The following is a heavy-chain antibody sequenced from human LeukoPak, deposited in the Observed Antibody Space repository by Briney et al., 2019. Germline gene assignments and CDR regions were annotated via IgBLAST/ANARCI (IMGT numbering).Heavy chain of an antibody. CDR3: AKDSGHVGSHSDY. CDR2: ISADGGST. CDR1: GFTFSSYA. J-gene: IGHJ4*02. Sequence: GGSQRLSCAASGFTFSSYAMPWVRQAPGKGLEWVSTISADGGSTYYADSVKGRFTISRDDSKNTLYLQMNSLRAEDTAIYYCAKDSGHVGSHSDYWGQGTLVTVSS. D-gene: IGHD1-26*01. V-gene: IGHV3-23*01.